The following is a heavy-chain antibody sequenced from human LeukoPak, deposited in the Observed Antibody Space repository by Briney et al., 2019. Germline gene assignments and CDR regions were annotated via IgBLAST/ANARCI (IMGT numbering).Heavy chain of an antibody. CDR2: INSDGSST. CDR3: ARDHAGTALDNNFDY. D-gene: IGHD2-21*02. CDR1: GFTFSSYW. J-gene: IGHJ4*02. V-gene: IGHV3-74*01. Sequence: PGGSLRLSCAASGFTFSSYWMHWVCQAPGKGLVWVSRINSDGSSTSYADSVKGRFTISRDNAKNTLYLQMNSLRAEDTAVYYCARDHAGTALDNNFDYWGQGTLVTVSS.